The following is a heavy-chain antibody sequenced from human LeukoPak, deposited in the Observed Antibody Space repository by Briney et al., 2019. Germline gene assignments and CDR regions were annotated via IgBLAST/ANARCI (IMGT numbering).Heavy chain of an antibody. CDR2: ISSSSSTK. CDR1: GFTFSSYS. Sequence: GGSLRLSCAASGFTFSSYSMNWVRQAPGKGLEWVSYISSSSSTKYYADSVKGRFTISRDNAKNSLYLQMNSLRAEDTAVYYCARDIWGSGSYLTFDYWGQGTLVTVSS. CDR3: ARDIWGSGSYLTFDY. V-gene: IGHV3-48*04. J-gene: IGHJ4*02. D-gene: IGHD1-26*01.